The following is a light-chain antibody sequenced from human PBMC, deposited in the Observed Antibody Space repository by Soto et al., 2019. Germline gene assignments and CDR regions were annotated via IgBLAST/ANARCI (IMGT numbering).Light chain of an antibody. J-gene: IGLJ1*01. CDR3: QVWDSSSDHYV. CDR1: SSDVGSYNL. V-gene: IGLV2-14*02. CDR2: EGT. Sequence: QSALTQPASVSASPGQSITIPCTGTSSDVGSYNLVSWFQQHPGKVPKLLIYEGTKRPSGLSDRFSGSKSGNTASLTISGLQAEDEADYYCQVWDSSSDHYVFGTGTKVTVL.